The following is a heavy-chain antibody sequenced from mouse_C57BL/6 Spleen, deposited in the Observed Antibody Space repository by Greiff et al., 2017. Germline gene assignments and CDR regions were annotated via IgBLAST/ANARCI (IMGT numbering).Heavy chain of an antibody. Sequence: EVQVVESEGGLVQPGSSMKLSCTASGFTFSDYYMAWVRQVPEKGLEWVANINYDGSSTYYLDSLKSRFIISRDNAKNILYLQMSSLKSEDTATYYCAREGVPYFDYWGQGTTLTVSS. J-gene: IGHJ2*01. D-gene: IGHD5-1*01. CDR1: GFTFSDYY. V-gene: IGHV5-16*01. CDR3: AREGVPYFDY. CDR2: INYDGSST.